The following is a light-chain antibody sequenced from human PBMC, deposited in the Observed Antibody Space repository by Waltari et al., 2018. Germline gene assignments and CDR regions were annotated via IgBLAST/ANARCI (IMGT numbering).Light chain of an antibody. CDR3: QQYNYWPPYT. CDR1: QSVSSN. J-gene: IGKJ2*01. V-gene: IGKV3-15*01. CDR2: AAS. Sequence: EIVMTQSPATLSVSPGERATLSCRASQSVSSNVAWYQQKRGQAPRLLRYAASTRAPGIPARFSGSGSGTEFTLTISSLQSEDFAVYYCQQYNYWPPYTFGQGTKLAIK.